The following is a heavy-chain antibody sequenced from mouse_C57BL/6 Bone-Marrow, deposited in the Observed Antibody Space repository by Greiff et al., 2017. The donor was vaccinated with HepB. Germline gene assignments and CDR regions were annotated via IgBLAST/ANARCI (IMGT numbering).Heavy chain of an antibody. CDR1: GYAFTNYL. CDR2: INPGSGGT. J-gene: IGHJ1*03. CDR3: ARRGDYYGSSWYFDV. Sequence: VQGVESGAELVRPGTSVKVSCKASGYAFTNYLIEWVKQRPGQGLEWIGVINPGSGGTNYNEKFKGKATLTADKSSSTAYMQLSSLTSEDSAVYFCARRGDYYGSSWYFDVWGTGTTVTVSS. D-gene: IGHD1-1*01. V-gene: IGHV1-54*01.